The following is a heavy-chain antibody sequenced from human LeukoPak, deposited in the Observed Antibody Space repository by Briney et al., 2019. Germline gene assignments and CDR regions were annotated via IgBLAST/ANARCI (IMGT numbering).Heavy chain of an antibody. CDR1: GFTFSSYA. D-gene: IGHD6-19*01. CDR2: ISGSGGST. V-gene: IGHV3-23*01. Sequence: GGSLRLSCAASGFTFSSYAMSWVRQAPGKGLEWVSAISGSGGSTYYADSVKGRFTISRDNSKNTLYLQMNSLRAEDTAVYYCAKVSESSGWYRYYFDYWGQGTLVTVSS. CDR3: AKVSESSGWYRYYFDY. J-gene: IGHJ4*02.